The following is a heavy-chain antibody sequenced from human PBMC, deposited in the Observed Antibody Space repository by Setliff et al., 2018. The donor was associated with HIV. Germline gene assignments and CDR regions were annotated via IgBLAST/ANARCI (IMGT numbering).Heavy chain of an antibody. D-gene: IGHD3-10*01. CDR2: IYYSGST. CDR3: AREGARHYGSGRYHSWFDP. J-gene: IGHJ5*02. Sequence: PSETLSLTCTVSGVSTSSSSYYWSWIRQHPGKGLEWIGYIYYSGSTYYNPSLKSRVTMSVDTSKNQFSLKLSSVTAAATAVYYCAREGARHYGSGRYHSWFDPWGQGTQVTVSS. CDR1: GVSTSSSSYY. V-gene: IGHV4-31*02.